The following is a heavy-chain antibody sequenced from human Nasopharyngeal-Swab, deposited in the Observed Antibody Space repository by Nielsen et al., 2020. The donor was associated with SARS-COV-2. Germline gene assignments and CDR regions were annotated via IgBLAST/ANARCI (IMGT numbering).Heavy chain of an antibody. J-gene: IGHJ6*02. D-gene: IGHD2-2*01. V-gene: IGHV3-23*01. CDR2: ISGSGGST. CDR3: AKVVVPAAISYYYGMDV. Sequence: GESLKISCAASGFTFSSYAMSWVRQAPGKGLEWVSAISGSGGSTYYADSVKGRFTISRDNSKNTLYLQMNSLRAEDTAVYYCAKVVVPAAISYYYGMDVWGQGTTVTVSS. CDR1: GFTFSSYA.